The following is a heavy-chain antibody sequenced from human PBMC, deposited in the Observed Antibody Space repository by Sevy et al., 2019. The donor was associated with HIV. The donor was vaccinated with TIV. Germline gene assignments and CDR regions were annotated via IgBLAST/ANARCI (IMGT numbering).Heavy chain of an antibody. CDR1: GFTFSSYG. J-gene: IGHJ6*02. CDR2: IRYDGSNN. Sequence: GGSLRLSCAASGFTFSSYGMHWVRQAPGKGLEWVAFIRYDGSNNYYADSVKGRFTISRDNSKNTLYLQMNSLRAEDTAVYYCAKGHPPYYDFWSGYPYYYGMDVWGQGTTVTVSS. V-gene: IGHV3-30*02. D-gene: IGHD3-3*01. CDR3: AKGHPPYYDFWSGYPYYYGMDV.